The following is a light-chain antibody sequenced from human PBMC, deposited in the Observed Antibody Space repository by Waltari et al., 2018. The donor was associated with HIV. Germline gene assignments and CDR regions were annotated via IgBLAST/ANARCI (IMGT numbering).Light chain of an antibody. CDR2: GAS. CDR3: QQYDNLPFT. J-gene: IGKJ3*01. Sequence: DIQMTKSPSSLSAAEGDRVTITCQASQDISNYLNWYQQKPGKAPKLLIYGASNLETGVPSRFSGSGSGTDFTFTISRLQPEDIAAYYCQQYDNLPFTFGPGTKVDIK. V-gene: IGKV1-33*01. CDR1: QDISNY.